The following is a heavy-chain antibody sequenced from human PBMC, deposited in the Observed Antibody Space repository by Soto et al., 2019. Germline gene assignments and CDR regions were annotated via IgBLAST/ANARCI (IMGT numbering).Heavy chain of an antibody. V-gene: IGHV3-33*01. J-gene: IGHJ4*02. D-gene: IGHD1-1*01. CDR1: GFTFSSYS. Sequence: QVQLVESGGGVVQPGRSLRLSCAASGFTFSSYSMHWVRQAPGKGLEWVAVIWYDGRNKYYADSVKGRFTISRDNSKNTLYLQMNSLRAEDTAVYYCARDMADHDWIEYWGQGTLVTVSS. CDR2: IWYDGRNK. CDR3: ARDMADHDWIEY.